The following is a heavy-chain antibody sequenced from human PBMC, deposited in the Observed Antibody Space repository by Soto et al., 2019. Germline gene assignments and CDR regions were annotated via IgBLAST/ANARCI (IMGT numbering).Heavy chain of an antibody. V-gene: IGHV4-34*01. D-gene: IGHD1-1*01. CDR1: GGSFSGYY. CDR3: ARGLPYRAPGRQYYFDY. Sequence: SETLSLTCAVYGGSFSGYYWSWIRQPPGKGLEWIGEINHSGSTNYNPSLKSRVTISVDTSKNQFSLKLSSVTAADTAAYYCARGLPYRAPGRQYYFDYWGQGTLVTVSS. J-gene: IGHJ4*02. CDR2: INHSGST.